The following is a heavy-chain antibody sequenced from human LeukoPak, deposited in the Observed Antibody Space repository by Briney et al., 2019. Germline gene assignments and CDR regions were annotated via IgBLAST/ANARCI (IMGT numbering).Heavy chain of an antibody. J-gene: IGHJ4*02. CDR2: INPRGGST. CDR3: AREDADYTFSFDF. V-gene: IGHV1-46*01. Sequence: ASVKVSCKASGYTFTRNYMHWVRQAPGQGLEWMGIINPRGGSTTYAQKFQGRLTMTRDTSTCTVYMELSSLRSEDTAVYYCAREDADYTFSFDFWGQGTLVTVSS. D-gene: IGHD4-17*01. CDR1: GYTFTRNY.